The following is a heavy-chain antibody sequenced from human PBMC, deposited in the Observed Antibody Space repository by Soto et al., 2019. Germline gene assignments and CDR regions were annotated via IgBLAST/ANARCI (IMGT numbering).Heavy chain of an antibody. Sequence: QVQLVQSGAEVKKPGASVKVSCKASGYTFTSYGISWVRQAPGQGLEWMGWISAYNGNTNYAQKLQGRVTMTTDTSTSTAYMELRSPRSDDTAVYYCAREGFDELSSSWSYFDYWGQGTLVTVSS. CDR1: GYTFTSYG. D-gene: IGHD6-13*01. V-gene: IGHV1-18*01. CDR2: ISAYNGNT. CDR3: AREGFDELSSSWSYFDY. J-gene: IGHJ4*02.